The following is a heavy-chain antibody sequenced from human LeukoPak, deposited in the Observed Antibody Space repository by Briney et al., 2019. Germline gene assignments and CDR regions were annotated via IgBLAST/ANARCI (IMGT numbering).Heavy chain of an antibody. J-gene: IGHJ4*02. D-gene: IGHD2-21*02. CDR2: IKSKTDGGTT. Sequence: PGGSLRLSCAASGFTFDDYGMSWVRQAPGKGLEWVGRIKSKTDGGTTDYAAPVKGRFTISRDDSKNTLYLQMNSLKTEDTAVYYCTTMTELTNCGGDCYSYPMDYWGQGTLVTVSS. CDR1: GFTFDDYG. CDR3: TTMTELTNCGGDCYSYPMDY. V-gene: IGHV3-15*01.